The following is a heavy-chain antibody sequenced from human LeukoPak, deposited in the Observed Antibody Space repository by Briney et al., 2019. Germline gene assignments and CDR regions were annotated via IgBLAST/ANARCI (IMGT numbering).Heavy chain of an antibody. CDR2: INHSGST. Sequence: SETLSLTCTVSGGSINGYYWSWIRQPPGKGLEWIGEINHSGSTNYNPSLKSRVTISVDTSKNQFSLKLNSVTAADTAVYYCARGRNLEWFDYWGQGTLVTVSS. D-gene: IGHD3-3*01. V-gene: IGHV4-34*01. J-gene: IGHJ5*01. CDR3: ARGRNLEWFDY. CDR1: GGSINGYY.